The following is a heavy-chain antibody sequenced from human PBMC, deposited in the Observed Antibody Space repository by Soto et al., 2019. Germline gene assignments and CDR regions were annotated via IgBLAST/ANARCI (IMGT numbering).Heavy chain of an antibody. D-gene: IGHD2-8*01. J-gene: IGHJ2*01. CDR3: ARGMGRYFDL. V-gene: IGHV4-4*07. Sequence: QVQLQESDPGLVKPSETLSLTCTVSGDFISNFYWSWIRQPAGKGLQSLGRISASGRSNYNPNLQSRVAMSLDTSKNQFSLRLTSLSAADTAVYFCARGMGRYFDLWGRGTLVTVFS. CDR1: GDFISNFY. CDR2: ISASGRS.